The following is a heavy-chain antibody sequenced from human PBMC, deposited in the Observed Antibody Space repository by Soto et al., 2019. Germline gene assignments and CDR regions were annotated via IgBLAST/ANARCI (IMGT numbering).Heavy chain of an antibody. Sequence: QVQLQESGPGLVKPSQTLSLTCTVSGGSISSGDYYWSWIRQPPGKGLEWIGYIYFSGSTYYNPSLKIRVTISLDTSKTQFSLKLSSVTAADTAVYYCARTRSVDGDYCDYWGQGTLVTVSS. D-gene: IGHD4-17*01. J-gene: IGHJ4*02. CDR2: IYFSGST. V-gene: IGHV4-30-4*01. CDR1: GGSISSGDYY. CDR3: ARTRSVDGDYCDY.